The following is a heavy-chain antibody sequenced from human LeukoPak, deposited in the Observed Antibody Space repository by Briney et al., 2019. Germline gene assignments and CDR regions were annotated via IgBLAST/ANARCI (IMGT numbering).Heavy chain of an antibody. J-gene: IGHJ6*03. V-gene: IGHV4-34*01. CDR1: GESFSSYY. CDR2: INQSGSA. D-gene: IGHD3-3*01. CDR3: ARHYYTYSTSPVVYYYYMDV. Sequence: KPSETLSLTCAVYGESFSSYYWSWVRQPPGKGLEWIGEINQSGSADHNPSLKSRVSLSVDTSKNQFSLKLTSVTAADTAVYYCARHYYTYSTSPVVYYYYMDVWGKGTTVTVSS.